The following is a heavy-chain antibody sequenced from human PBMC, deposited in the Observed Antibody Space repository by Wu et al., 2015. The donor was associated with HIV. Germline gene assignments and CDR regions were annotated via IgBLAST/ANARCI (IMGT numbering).Heavy chain of an antibody. CDR2: INPNSGGT. J-gene: IGHJ4*02. D-gene: IGHD3-9*01. CDR3: ASGERYFDWLSVNPLVY. V-gene: IGHV1-2*02. CDR1: GYTFTGYY. Sequence: QVQLVQSGAEVKKPGASVKVSCKASGYTFTGYYMHWVRQAPGQGLEWMGWINPNSGGTNYAQKFLGRVTMTRDTSISTAYMELSRLRSDDTAVYYCASGERYFDWLSVNPLVYWGQGTLVTVSS.